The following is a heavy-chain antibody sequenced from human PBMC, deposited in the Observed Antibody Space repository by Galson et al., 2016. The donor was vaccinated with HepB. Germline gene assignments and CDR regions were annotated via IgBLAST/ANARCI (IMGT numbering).Heavy chain of an antibody. V-gene: IGHV3-23*01. CDR3: AKDLGTRGNYYYYGMDV. D-gene: IGHD2-15*01. CDR1: GFTFAGYA. CDR2: MSGSGEDT. J-gene: IGHJ6*02. Sequence: SLRLSCAVSGFTFAGYAMSWVRQAPGKGLEWVSAMSGSGEDTYYADPVLGRFSISRDNFRNTLYLQMNSLRVEDTAVYYCAKDLGTRGNYYYYGMDVWGQGTTVTVSS.